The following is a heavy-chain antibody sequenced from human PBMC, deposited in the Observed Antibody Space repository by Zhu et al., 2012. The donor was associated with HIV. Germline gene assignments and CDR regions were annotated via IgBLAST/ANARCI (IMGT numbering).Heavy chain of an antibody. J-gene: IGHJ5*02. V-gene: IGHV4-59*11. CDR1: GGSISSHY. D-gene: IGHD6-13*01. Sequence: QVQLQESGPGLVKPSETLSLTCTVSGGSISSHYWSWIRQPPGKGLEWIGYIYYSGSTNYNPSLKSRVTISVDTSKNQFSLKLSSVTAADTAVYYCAKLRGYSSSWSGGWFDPVGPGNPGHRLL. CDR3: AKLRGYSSSWSGGWFDP. CDR2: IYYSGST.